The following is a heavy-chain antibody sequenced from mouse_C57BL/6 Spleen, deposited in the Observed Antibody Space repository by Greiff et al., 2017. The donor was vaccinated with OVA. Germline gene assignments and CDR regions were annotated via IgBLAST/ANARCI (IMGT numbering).Heavy chain of an antibody. CDR3: ERGATVVAPYYYAMDY. D-gene: IGHD1-1*01. CDR1: GYTFTSYW. Sequence: QQSCKASGYTFTSYWMHWVTQRPRHGLEWIGEIDPSDSYTNYNITFKGQSTLTVDNSSCTAYMQLSSLTSEDSAGYYCERGATVVAPYYYAMDYWGQGTSVTVSS. J-gene: IGHJ4*01. CDR2: IDPSDSYT. V-gene: IGHV1-69*01.